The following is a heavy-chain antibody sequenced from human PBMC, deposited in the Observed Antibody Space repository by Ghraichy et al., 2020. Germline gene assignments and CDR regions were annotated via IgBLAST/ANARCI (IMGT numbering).Heavy chain of an antibody. V-gene: IGHV3-23*01. CDR2: ISSSGDVT. Sequence: GGSLRLSCAASGFIFSSYAMSWVRQAPGKGLEWVSLISSSGDVTYYAGSVKGRCTISRDNSKNTLYLQMNSLRADDTAVYYCAKFISAVPNAPPDFWGQGTLVTVSS. D-gene: IGHD2-2*01. CDR3: AKFISAVPNAPPDF. CDR1: GFIFSSYA. J-gene: IGHJ4*02.